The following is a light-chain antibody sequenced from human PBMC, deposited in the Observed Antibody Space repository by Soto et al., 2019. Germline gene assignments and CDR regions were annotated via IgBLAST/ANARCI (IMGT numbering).Light chain of an antibody. CDR1: QSVSSSY. CDR2: GAS. J-gene: IGKJ3*01. V-gene: IGKV3-20*01. Sequence: EIVLTQSPGTLSLSPGERATLSCRASQSVSSSYLAWYQQKTGQAPRLLIYGASSRATGIPDRFSGSGTGTDFTLTISRLEPEDFAVYYCQPYGSSPFTFGPGTKVDIK. CDR3: QPYGSSPFT.